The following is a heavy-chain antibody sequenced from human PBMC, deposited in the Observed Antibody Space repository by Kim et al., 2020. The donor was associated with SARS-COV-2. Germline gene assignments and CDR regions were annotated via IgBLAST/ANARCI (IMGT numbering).Heavy chain of an antibody. CDR3: ARAYCSGATCYSPAL. D-gene: IGHD2-2*01. CDR1: RFTFNTYA. Sequence: SLRLSCAASRFTFNTYAMYWVRQAPGKGLEWVAVISYDGSNKYYADSVKGRFTISRDNSKSTLYLQINSLRAEDTAVYYCARAYCSGATCYSPALWGQGTLVTVSS. J-gene: IGHJ4*02. V-gene: IGHV3-30-3*01. CDR2: ISYDGSNK.